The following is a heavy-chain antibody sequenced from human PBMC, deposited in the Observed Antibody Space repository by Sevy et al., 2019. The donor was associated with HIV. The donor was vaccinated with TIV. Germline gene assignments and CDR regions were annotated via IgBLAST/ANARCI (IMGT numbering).Heavy chain of an antibody. CDR3: VKIQPDRGGIDY. V-gene: IGHV3-64D*06. Sequence: GGSLRLSCSASGFTFSSYAMHWVRQAPGKGLEYVSAISSNGGSTHYADSVKGRFTMSRDNSKNTLYLQMSSLRAEDTSVYYCVKIQPDRGGIDYWGQGTLVTVSS. CDR1: GFTFSSYA. J-gene: IGHJ4*02. CDR2: ISSNGGST. D-gene: IGHD5-18*01.